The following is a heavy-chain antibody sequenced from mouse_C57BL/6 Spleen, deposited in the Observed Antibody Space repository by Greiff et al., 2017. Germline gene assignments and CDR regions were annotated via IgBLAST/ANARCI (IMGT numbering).Heavy chain of an antibody. CDR2: IYPGSGST. D-gene: IGHD1-1*01. CDR3: AREGFYGSSHYYAMDY. J-gene: IGHJ4*01. V-gene: IGHV1-55*01. CDR1: GYTFTSYW. Sequence: QVQLKESGAELVKPGASVKMSCKASGYTFTSYWITWVKQRPGQGLEWIGDIYPGSGSTNYNEKFKSKATLTVDTSSSTAYMQLSSLTSEDSAVYYCAREGFYGSSHYYAMDYWGQRTSVTVSS.